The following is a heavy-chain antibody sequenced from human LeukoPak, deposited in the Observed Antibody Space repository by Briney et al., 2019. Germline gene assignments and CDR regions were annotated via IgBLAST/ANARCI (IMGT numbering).Heavy chain of an antibody. Sequence: ASVKVSCKASGYTFTSYYMHWVRQAPGQGLEWMGIINPSGGSTSYAQKFQGRVTMTRDTSTSTVYMALSSLRSEDTAVYYCAREGQDSSGYRDYYYGMDVWGQGTTVTVSS. D-gene: IGHD3-22*01. V-gene: IGHV1-46*01. CDR3: AREGQDSSGYRDYYYGMDV. J-gene: IGHJ6*02. CDR2: INPSGGST. CDR1: GYTFTSYY.